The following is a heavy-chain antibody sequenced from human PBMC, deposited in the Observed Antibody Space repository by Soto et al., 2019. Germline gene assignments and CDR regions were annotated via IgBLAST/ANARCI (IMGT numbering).Heavy chain of an antibody. CDR3: ARGPSYCSGGRSCWFDP. J-gene: IGHJ5*02. CDR2: INPNSGGT. D-gene: IGHD2-15*01. CDR1: GYTFTGYY. Sequence: QVQLVQSGAEVKKPGASVKVSCKASGYTFTGYYMHWVRQAPGQGLEWMGWINPNSGGTNYAQKFKGWVTMTRDTSISTAYMELSRLRSDDTAVYYCARGPSYCSGGRSCWFDPWGQGTLVTVSS. V-gene: IGHV1-2*04.